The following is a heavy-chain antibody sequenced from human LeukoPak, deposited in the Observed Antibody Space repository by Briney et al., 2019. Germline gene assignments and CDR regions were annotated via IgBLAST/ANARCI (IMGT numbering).Heavy chain of an antibody. J-gene: IGHJ4*02. V-gene: IGHV1-46*01. CDR3: ARGGLGSGSYTFFDY. CDR1: GYTFTSYY. CDR2: INPNGGGT. D-gene: IGHD1-26*01. Sequence: ASVKVSCKASGYTFTSYYMHWVRQAPGQGLEWMGIINPNGGGTNYAQKFQGRVTMTRDASTSTVYMELSSLRSEDTAVYYCARGGLGSGSYTFFDYWGQGTLVTVSS.